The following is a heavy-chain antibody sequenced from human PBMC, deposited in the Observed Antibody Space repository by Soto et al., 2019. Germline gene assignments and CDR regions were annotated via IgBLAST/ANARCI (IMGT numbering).Heavy chain of an antibody. CDR1: GFSVSSTY. CDR2: MYSGGSA. V-gene: IGHV3-53*01. D-gene: IGHD3-10*01. J-gene: IGHJ4*02. Sequence: EVQLVESGGGLIQPGGSLRLSCAVSGFSVSSTYMSWVRQAPGKGLEWVSVMYSGGSAYYADSVKGRFSISRENSKNTLSLQMNSRRAEDTAVYYCARVMMVRGVVFEYWGRGTLVTVSS. CDR3: ARVMMVRGVVFEY.